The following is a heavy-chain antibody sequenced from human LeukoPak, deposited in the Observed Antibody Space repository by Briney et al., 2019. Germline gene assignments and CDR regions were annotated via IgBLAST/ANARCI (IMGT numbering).Heavy chain of an antibody. Sequence: GGSLRLSCAASGFTFSSYSMNWVRQAPGKGLEWVSYISSSSSTIYYADSVKGRFTISRDNAKNSLYPQMNSLRAEDTAVYYCARGLGVLDYWGQGTLVTVYS. V-gene: IGHV3-48*04. CDR2: ISSSSSTI. J-gene: IGHJ4*02. CDR1: GFTFSSYS. CDR3: ARGLGVLDY. D-gene: IGHD3-16*01.